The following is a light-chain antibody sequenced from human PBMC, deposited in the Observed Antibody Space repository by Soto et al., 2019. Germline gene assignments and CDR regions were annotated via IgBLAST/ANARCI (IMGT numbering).Light chain of an antibody. CDR3: QHYGTSPYT. CDR1: QSLSRTY. V-gene: IGKV3-20*01. CDR2: GVS. Sequence: EIVLTQSPGTLSVSPGERATLSCRASQSLSRTYLAWYQQKPGQSPRLLIYGVSSRATGIPNRFSGSGSGTDFTLTISRLEPEDFAVYYCQHYGTSPYTFGQGIKLEMK. J-gene: IGKJ2*01.